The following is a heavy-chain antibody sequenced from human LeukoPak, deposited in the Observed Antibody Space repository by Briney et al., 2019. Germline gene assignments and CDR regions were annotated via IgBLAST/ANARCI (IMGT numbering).Heavy chain of an antibody. CDR2: ISSSSSYI. CDR1: GFTFSSYS. Sequence: GGSLRLSCAASGFTFSSYSMNWVRQAPGEGLEWVSSISSSSSYIYYADSVKGRFTISRDNAKNSLYLQMNSLRAEDTAVYYCARDTYYDFWSGYYTAYYYYYGMDVWGQGTTVTVSS. D-gene: IGHD3-3*01. CDR3: ARDTYYDFWSGYYTAYYYYYGMDV. V-gene: IGHV3-21*01. J-gene: IGHJ6*02.